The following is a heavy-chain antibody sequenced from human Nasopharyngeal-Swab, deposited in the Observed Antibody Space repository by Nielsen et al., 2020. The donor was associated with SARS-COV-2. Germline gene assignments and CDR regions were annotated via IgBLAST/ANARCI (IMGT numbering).Heavy chain of an antibody. V-gene: IGHV3-66*01. Sequence: GESLKISCAVSGFTVSQNHMNWVRQAPGKGLECVSVIANSGDIGYVDSVRGRFIISRDSSKNTLYLQMNNLKVEDTAVYYCARGTGVYCSGGSCYPGAFDYWGQGTLVTVSS. CDR2: IANSGDI. CDR1: GFTVSQNH. D-gene: IGHD2-15*01. CDR3: ARGTGVYCSGGSCYPGAFDY. J-gene: IGHJ4*02.